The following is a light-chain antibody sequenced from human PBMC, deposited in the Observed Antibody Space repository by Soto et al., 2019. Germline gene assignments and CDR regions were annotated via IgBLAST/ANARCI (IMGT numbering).Light chain of an antibody. Sequence: QSVLTQPPSASGSPGQSVTISCTGTSSDVGGYNYVSWYQQHPGKAPKLMIYEVSKRPSGVPDRFSGSKSGNTASLTVSGLQAEDEADYYCGSYAGSIFYVFGTGTKVTVL. J-gene: IGLJ1*01. CDR3: GSYAGSIFYV. CDR1: SSDVGGYNY. V-gene: IGLV2-8*01. CDR2: EVS.